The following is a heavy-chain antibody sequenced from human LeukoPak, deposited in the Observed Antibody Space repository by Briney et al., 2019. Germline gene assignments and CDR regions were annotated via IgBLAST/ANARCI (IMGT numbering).Heavy chain of an antibody. V-gene: IGHV4-31*03. CDR2: IYYSGST. CDR3: ARSATSIAAAPYYYYYYMDV. J-gene: IGHJ6*03. D-gene: IGHD6-13*01. Sequence: PSETLFLTCTVSGGSISSGGYYWSWIRQHPGKGLEWIGYIYYSGSTYYNPSLKSRVTISVDTSKNQFSLKLSSVTAADTAVYYCARSATSIAAAPYYYYYYMDVWGKGTTVTVSS. CDR1: GGSISSGGYY.